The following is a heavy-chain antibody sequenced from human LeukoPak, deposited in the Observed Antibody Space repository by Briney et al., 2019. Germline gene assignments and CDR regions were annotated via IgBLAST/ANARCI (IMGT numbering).Heavy chain of an antibody. D-gene: IGHD6-6*01. J-gene: IGHJ3*02. V-gene: IGHV3-66*01. CDR1: GLTVSSNY. CDR3: ARDFGWGIAARRRAFDI. Sequence: PGGSLRLSCAASGLTVSSNYMSWVRQAPGKGLEWFSVIFSGGSTYYADSVKGRFTISRDNSKNTLYLQMNSLRAEDTAVYYCARDFGWGIAARRRAFDIWGQRTMVTVFS. CDR2: IFSGGST.